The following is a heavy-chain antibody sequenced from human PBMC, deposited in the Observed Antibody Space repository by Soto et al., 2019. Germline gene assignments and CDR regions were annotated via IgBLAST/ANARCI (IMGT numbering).Heavy chain of an antibody. V-gene: IGHV4-4*07. J-gene: IGHJ4*02. CDR2: FYTSGSP. D-gene: IGHD3-10*01. CDR3: AREYYSGSGTYYAPFDF. CDR1: GGSISSYY. Sequence: SETLSLTCTVSGGSISSYYWNWIRQPAGRGLEWIGRFYTSGSPNYNPSLKSRVTLSVDTSKNQFSLTLSSVTAADTAVYCCAREYYSGSGTYYAPFDFWGQGTLVTVSS.